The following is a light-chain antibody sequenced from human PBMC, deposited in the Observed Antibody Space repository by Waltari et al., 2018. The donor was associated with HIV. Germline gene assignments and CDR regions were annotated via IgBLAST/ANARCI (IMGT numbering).Light chain of an antibody. CDR1: STDSRFYQH. CDR3: ASNRLDSTLV. V-gene: IGLV2-14*03. J-gene: IGLJ2*01. CDR2: DID. Sequence: QSALTQPASVSGFPGQTITISCPGFSTDSRFYQHVSWYQQHPGSVPRLIIYDIDSRPSGISDHFSGSRSGDSASLTISGLQSGDEAHYFCASNRLDSTLVFGGGTKLTIL.